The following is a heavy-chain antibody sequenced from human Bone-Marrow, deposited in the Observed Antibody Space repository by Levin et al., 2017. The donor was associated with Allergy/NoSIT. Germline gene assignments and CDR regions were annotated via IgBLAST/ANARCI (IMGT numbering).Heavy chain of an antibody. Sequence: GESLKISCAASGFTFSSYGMHWVRQAPGKGLEWVAVISYDGSNKYYADSVKGRFTISRDNSKNTLYLQMNSLRAEDTAVYYCAKLYYGDPDYYYYGMDVWGQGTTVTVSS. CDR3: AKLYYGDPDYYYYGMDV. J-gene: IGHJ6*02. CDR2: ISYDGSNK. V-gene: IGHV3-30*18. D-gene: IGHD4-17*01. CDR1: GFTFSSYG.